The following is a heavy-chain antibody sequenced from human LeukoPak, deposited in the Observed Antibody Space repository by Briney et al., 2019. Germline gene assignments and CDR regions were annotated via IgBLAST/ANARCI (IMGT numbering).Heavy chain of an antibody. Sequence: ASVKVSCKASGGTFSSYAISWVRQAPGQGLEWMGRIIPIFGIANYAQKFQGRVTIIADKSTSTAYMELSSLRSEDTAVYYCAREGYSYGNAWGQGTLVTVSS. CDR1: GGTFSSYA. CDR2: IIPIFGIA. J-gene: IGHJ5*02. V-gene: IGHV1-69*04. CDR3: AREGYSYGNA. D-gene: IGHD5-18*01.